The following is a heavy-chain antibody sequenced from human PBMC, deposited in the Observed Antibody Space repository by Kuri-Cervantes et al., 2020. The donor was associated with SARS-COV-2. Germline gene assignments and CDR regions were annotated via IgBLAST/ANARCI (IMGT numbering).Heavy chain of an antibody. V-gene: IGHV1-3*01. CDR3: ARAAENLGPFDY. J-gene: IGHJ4*02. CDR2: FNAGNGNT. D-gene: IGHD2/OR15-2a*01. Sequence: ASVKVSCKASGYTFTSYAMHWVRQAPGQRLEWMGWFNAGNGNTKYSQKFQGRVTITRDTSASTAYMELSSLRSEDTAVYYCARAAENLGPFDYWGQGTLVTVSS. CDR1: GYTFTSYA.